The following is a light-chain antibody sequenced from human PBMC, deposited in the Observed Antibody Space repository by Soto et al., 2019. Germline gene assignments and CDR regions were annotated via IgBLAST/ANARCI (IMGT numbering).Light chain of an antibody. CDR2: DVS. J-gene: IGLJ1*01. CDR1: SSDVGGYTY. Sequence: QSPLTQPASVSGSPGQSITISGTGTSSDVGGYTYVSWYQHHPGKAPKLMIYDVSNRPSRVSNRFSGSRSGNTASLTFSRLQAEDEADSYSSSYASSSSPYVFGTGTKVTVL. V-gene: IGLV2-14*03. CDR3: SSYASSSSPYV.